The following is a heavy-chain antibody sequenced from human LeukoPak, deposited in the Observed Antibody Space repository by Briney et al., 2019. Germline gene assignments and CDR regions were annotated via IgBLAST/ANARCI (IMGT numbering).Heavy chain of an antibody. Sequence: PGGSLRLSCAPSGFTFSSYGMHWVRQAPGKGLEWVAVISYDGITKKYADSVQGRFTISRDNSKNTVQLEMNSLRVEDTAVYYCVFCSGGNCYYAVRGWTYWGQGTLVTVSS. D-gene: IGHD2-15*01. CDR2: ISYDGITK. CDR1: GFTFSSYG. CDR3: VFCSGGNCYYAVRGWTY. J-gene: IGHJ4*02. V-gene: IGHV3-30*03.